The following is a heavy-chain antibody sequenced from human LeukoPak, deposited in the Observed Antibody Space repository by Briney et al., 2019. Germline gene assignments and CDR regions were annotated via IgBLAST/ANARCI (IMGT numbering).Heavy chain of an antibody. V-gene: IGHV1-46*01. Sequence: GASAKVSCKASGYTFTSYYMHWVRQAPGQGLEWMGIINPSGGSTSYAQKFQGRVTMTRDTSTSTVYMELSSLRSEDTAVYYCARGGPPAGTYCSSTSCSNLNWFDPWGQGTLVTVSS. J-gene: IGHJ5*02. CDR2: INPSGGST. CDR3: ARGGPPAGTYCSSTSCSNLNWFDP. CDR1: GYTFTSYY. D-gene: IGHD2-2*01.